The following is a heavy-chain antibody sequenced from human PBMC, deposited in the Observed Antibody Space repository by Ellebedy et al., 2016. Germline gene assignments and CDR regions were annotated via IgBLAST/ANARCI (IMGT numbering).Heavy chain of an antibody. Sequence: GGSLRLSCAASGFTFSSYAMHWVRQAPGKGLEYVSAISSNGGTTYYADSVKGRFTISRDNSKNTLYLQMSSMRAEETAVYYCVKDLRGIAAAGTDFDYWGQGTLVTVSS. CDR3: VKDLRGIAAAGTDFDY. J-gene: IGHJ4*02. CDR1: GFTFSSYA. V-gene: IGHV3-64D*06. D-gene: IGHD6-13*01. CDR2: ISSNGGTT.